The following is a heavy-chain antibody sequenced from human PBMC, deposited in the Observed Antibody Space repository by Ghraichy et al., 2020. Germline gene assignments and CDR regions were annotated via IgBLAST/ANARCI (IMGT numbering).Heavy chain of an antibody. Sequence: SGPTLVKPTETLTLTCTVSGFSLSNARMGVSWIRQPPGKALEWLAHIFSNDEKSYSTSLKSRLTISKDTSKSQVVLTMTNMDPVDTATYYCARIRAYYDFWSGPRLYYFDYWGQGTLVTVSS. CDR1: GFSLSNARMG. D-gene: IGHD3-3*01. V-gene: IGHV2-26*01. J-gene: IGHJ4*02. CDR2: IFSNDEK. CDR3: ARIRAYYDFWSGPRLYYFDY.